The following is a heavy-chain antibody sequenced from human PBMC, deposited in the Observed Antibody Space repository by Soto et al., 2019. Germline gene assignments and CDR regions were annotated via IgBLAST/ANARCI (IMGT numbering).Heavy chain of an antibody. CDR1: GFTFTSSA. CDR3: AAPPYYDFWSGYYLL. D-gene: IGHD3-3*01. V-gene: IGHV1-58*01. Sequence: GASVKVSCKASGFTFTSSAVQWVRQARGQRLEWIGWIVVGSGNTNYAQKFQERVTITRDMSTSTAYMELSSLRSEDTAVYYCAAPPYYDFWSGYYLLWGQGTLVTVS. J-gene: IGHJ4*02. CDR2: IVVGSGNT.